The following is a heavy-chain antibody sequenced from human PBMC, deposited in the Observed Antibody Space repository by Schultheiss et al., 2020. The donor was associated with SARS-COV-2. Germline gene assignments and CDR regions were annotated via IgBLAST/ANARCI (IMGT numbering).Heavy chain of an antibody. CDR3: ARALLWFGESPEPAPQIDY. CDR2: TYYRSKWYN. J-gene: IGHJ4*02. D-gene: IGHD3-10*01. V-gene: IGHV6-1*01. Sequence: SQTLSLTCAISGDSVSSNSAAWNWIRQSPSRGLEWLGRTYYRSKWYNDYAVSVKSRITINPDTSKNQFSLQLNSVTLEDTAVYYCARALLWFGESPEPAPQIDYWGQGTLVTVSS. CDR1: GDSVSSNSAA.